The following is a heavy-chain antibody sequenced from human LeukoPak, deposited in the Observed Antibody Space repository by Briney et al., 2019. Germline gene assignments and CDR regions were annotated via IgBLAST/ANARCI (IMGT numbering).Heavy chain of an antibody. CDR3: ARGLYGEIDY. Sequence: PSETLSLTCAVSGGPISTSNWWNWVRQHPGKGLEWIGEIYHSGSTNYNPSLKSRVTISADKTTNKFSLKLPSVTAADAAVYYCARGLYGEIDYWGQGTLVTASS. J-gene: IGHJ4*02. CDR2: IYHSGST. V-gene: IGHV4-4*02. CDR1: GGPISTSNW. D-gene: IGHD3-10*01.